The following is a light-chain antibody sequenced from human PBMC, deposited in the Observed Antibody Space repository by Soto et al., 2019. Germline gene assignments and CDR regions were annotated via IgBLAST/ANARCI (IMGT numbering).Light chain of an antibody. Sequence: EIVMTQSPATLSVSPGERVTLSCRARQSVGSNVAWYQQRPGQAPRLLIYRASTRATGIPARFSGSGSGTEFTLTISSLQSEDFTVYSCLQYHNLWAFGQGTKVDIK. CDR1: QSVGSN. V-gene: IGKV3-15*01. J-gene: IGKJ1*01. CDR3: LQYHNLWA. CDR2: RAS.